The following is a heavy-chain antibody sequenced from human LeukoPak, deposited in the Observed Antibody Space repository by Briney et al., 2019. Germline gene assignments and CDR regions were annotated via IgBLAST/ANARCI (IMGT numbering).Heavy chain of an antibody. CDR3: ARHQTVGASINVIDY. CDR2: IYYSGST. D-gene: IGHD1-26*01. CDR1: GGSISSSSYY. J-gene: IGHJ4*02. V-gene: IGHV4-39*01. Sequence: SETLSLTCTVSGGSISSSSYYWGWIRQPPGKGLEWIGSIYYSGSTYYNPSLKSRVTISVDTSKNQFSLKLSSVTAAGTAVYYCARHQTVGASINVIDYWGQGTLVTVSS.